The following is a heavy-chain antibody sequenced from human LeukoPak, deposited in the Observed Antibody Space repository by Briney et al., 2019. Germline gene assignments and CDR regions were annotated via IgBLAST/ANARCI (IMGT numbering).Heavy chain of an antibody. Sequence: GGSLRLSCAASGFTFSSYSMNWVRQAPGKGLEWVSYIRSGGSPIYYADSVKGRFTISRDNAKDSLYLQMNSLRAEDTAVYYCTRGTYYHGSGDAFDIWGQGTMVTVSS. CDR1: GFTFSSYS. D-gene: IGHD3-10*01. J-gene: IGHJ3*02. V-gene: IGHV3-48*04. CDR2: IRSGGSPI. CDR3: TRGTYYHGSGDAFDI.